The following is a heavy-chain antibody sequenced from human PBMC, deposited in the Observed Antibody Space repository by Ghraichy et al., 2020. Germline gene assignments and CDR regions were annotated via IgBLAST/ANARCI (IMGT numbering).Heavy chain of an antibody. J-gene: IGHJ3*02. CDR1: GYTFTSYA. D-gene: IGHD6-13*01. CDR2: INAGNGNT. V-gene: IGHV1-3*01. CDR3: ARARDSSSWYKTDAFDI. Sequence: ASVKVSCKASGYTFTSYAMHWVRQAPGQRLEWMGWINAGNGNTKYSQKFQGRVTITRDTSASTAYMELSSLRSEDTAVYYCARARDSSSWYKTDAFDIWGQGTMVTVSS.